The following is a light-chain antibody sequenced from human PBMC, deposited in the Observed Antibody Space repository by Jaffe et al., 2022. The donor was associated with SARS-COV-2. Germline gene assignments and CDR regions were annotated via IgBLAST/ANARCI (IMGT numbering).Light chain of an antibody. J-gene: IGLJ3*02. V-gene: IGLV5-45*02. CDR3: LIWYNDAWV. CDR1: SGISVDRHM. CDR2: YKSDSDK. Sequence: QAVLTQPSSLSASPGASASLTCTLRSGISVDRHMIFWYQQKPRSPPQYLLNYKSDSDKKRASAVPSRFSASNDASANAGVLLISGLQPDDEADYYCLIWYNDAWVFGGGTKLTVL.